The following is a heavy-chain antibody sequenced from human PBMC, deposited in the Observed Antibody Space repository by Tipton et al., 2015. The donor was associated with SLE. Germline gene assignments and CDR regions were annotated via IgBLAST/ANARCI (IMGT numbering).Heavy chain of an antibody. V-gene: IGHV4-39*07. D-gene: IGHD3-10*01. J-gene: IGHJ4*02. Sequence: LRLSCSVSGDSLSSNNYYWGWIRQSPAQGLEWIGTIHYAGGTYYNPSLKSRVIISLDTSQNQFSLRLGSVTAADTAVYFCARNPNYYVSGSHFDYWGQGTPVTVSS. CDR2: IHYAGGT. CDR1: GDSLSSNNYY. CDR3: ARNPNYYVSGSHFDY.